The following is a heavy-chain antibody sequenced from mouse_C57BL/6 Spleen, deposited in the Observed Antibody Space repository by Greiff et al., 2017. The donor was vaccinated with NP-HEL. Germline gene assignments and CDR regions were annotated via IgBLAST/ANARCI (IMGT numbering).Heavy chain of an antibody. V-gene: IGHV2-6*01. CDR2: IWGVGST. CDR1: GFSLTSYG. J-gene: IGHJ4*01. Sequence: QVQLQQSGPGLVAPSQSLSITCTVSGFSLTSYGVDWVRQSPGKGLEWLGVIWGVGSTNYNSALKSRLSISKDNSKSQVFLKMNSLQTDDTAMYYCARGGNYDDYYAMDYWGQGTSVTVSS. D-gene: IGHD2-1*01. CDR3: ARGGNYDDYYAMDY.